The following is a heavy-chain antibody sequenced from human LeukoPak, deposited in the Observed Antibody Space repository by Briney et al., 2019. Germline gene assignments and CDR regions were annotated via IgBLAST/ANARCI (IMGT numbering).Heavy chain of an antibody. D-gene: IGHD3/OR15-3a*01. J-gene: IGHJ6*03. CDR3: ARADVDNYYYYMDV. V-gene: IGHV3-64*01. Sequence: GGSLRLSCAASGFTFSSYAMHWVRQAPGKGLEYVSAISSNGGSTYYANSVKGRFTISRDNSKNTLYLQMGSLRAEDMAVYYCARADVDNYYYYMDVWGKGTTVSDSS. CDR1: GFTFSSYA. CDR2: ISSNGGST.